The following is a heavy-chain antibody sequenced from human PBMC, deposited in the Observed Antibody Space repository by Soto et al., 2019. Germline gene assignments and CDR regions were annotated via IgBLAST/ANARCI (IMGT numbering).Heavy chain of an antibody. CDR3: ARGRFSYYYDSSGYYWSPYYFDY. V-gene: IGHV3-21*01. CDR2: ISSSSSYI. CDR1: EFTFSSYS. J-gene: IGHJ4*02. Sequence: GGSLRLSCAASEFTFSSYSMNWVRQAPVKGLEWVSSISSSSSYIYYADSVKGRFTISRDNAKNSLYLQMNSLRAEDTAVYYCARGRFSYYYDSSGYYWSPYYFDYWGQGTLVTVSS. D-gene: IGHD3-22*01.